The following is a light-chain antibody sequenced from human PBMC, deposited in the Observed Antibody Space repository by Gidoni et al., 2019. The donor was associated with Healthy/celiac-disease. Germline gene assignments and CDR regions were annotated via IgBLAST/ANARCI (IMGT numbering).Light chain of an antibody. CDR2: DAS. CDR3: QQFNSYPPLT. Sequence: AIQLTQSPSSLSASVGDTVTITCRASQGISSALAWYQQKPGKAPKLLIYDASSLESGVPSRFSGSGSGTDFALTISSLQPEDFATNYCQQFNSYPPLTFGGGTKVEIK. J-gene: IGKJ4*01. CDR1: QGISSA. V-gene: IGKV1-13*02.